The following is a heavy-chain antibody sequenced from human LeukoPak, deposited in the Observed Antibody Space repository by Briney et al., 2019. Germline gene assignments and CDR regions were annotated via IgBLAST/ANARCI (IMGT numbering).Heavy chain of an antibody. CDR2: INHSGST. V-gene: IGHV4-34*01. CDR1: GGSFSGYY. CDR3: AREEGSGSSYGN. J-gene: IGHJ4*02. D-gene: IGHD3-22*01. Sequence: PSETLSLTCAVCGGSFSGYYWSWIRQPPGKGLEWIGEINHSGSTNYNPSLKSRVTISVDTSKNQFSLKLSSVTAADTAVYYCAREEGSGSSYGNWGKGTLVTVSS.